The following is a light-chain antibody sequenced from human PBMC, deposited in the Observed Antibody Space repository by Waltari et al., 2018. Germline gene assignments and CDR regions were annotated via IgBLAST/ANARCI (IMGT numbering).Light chain of an antibody. CDR1: SSNIGAGYD. CDR3: QSHDSSLSGSV. J-gene: IGLJ2*01. V-gene: IGLV1-40*01. CDR2: GNS. Sequence: QSVLTQPPSVSGAPGQRVTISCTGSSSNIGAGYDVHWYQQLPRTAPKLLIYGNSNRPSGVPDRFSGSKSGTSASLAIAGLQTEDEADYYCQSHDSSLSGSVFGGGTKLTVL.